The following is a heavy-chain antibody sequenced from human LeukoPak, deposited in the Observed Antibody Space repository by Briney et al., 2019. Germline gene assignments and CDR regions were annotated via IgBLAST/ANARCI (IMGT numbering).Heavy chain of an antibody. CDR3: AKGGDYGGKESGYYYYMDV. J-gene: IGHJ6*03. CDR1: GFTFDDYA. CDR2: ISWNSGSI. D-gene: IGHD4-23*01. V-gene: IGHV3-9*01. Sequence: PGRSLRLSCAASGFTFDDYAMHWVRQAPGKGLEWVSGISWNSGSIDYADSVKGRFTISRDNAKNSLYLQMNSLRAEDTALYYCAKGGDYGGKESGYYYYMDVWGKGTTVTISS.